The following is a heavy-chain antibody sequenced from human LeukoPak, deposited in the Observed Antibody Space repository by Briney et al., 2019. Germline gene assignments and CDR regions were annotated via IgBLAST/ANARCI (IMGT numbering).Heavy chain of an antibody. D-gene: IGHD1-1*01. V-gene: IGHV1-69*13. J-gene: IGHJ5*02. CDR2: IIPMFGTV. Sequence: SVKVSCKASGGAFSSYAISWVRQAPGQGLEWMGGIIPMFGTVNYAQKFQGRVTITADESTSTAYMELSSLRSEDTAVYYCAVEGGANNWFDPWGQGTLVTVSS. CDR3: AVEGGANNWFDP. CDR1: GGAFSSYA.